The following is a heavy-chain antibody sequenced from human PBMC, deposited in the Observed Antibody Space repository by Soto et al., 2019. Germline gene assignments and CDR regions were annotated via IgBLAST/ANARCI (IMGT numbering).Heavy chain of an antibody. D-gene: IGHD3-22*01. J-gene: IGHJ4*02. V-gene: IGHV4-31*03. CDR2: IYYSGST. CDR3: ARNREDAYYYDSSGYL. Sequence: PSETLSLTCTVSGGSISSGGYYWSWIRQHPGKGLEWIGYIYYSGSTYYNPSLKSRVTISVDTSKNQFSLKLSSVTAADTAVYYCARNREDAYYYDSSGYLWGQGTLVTVS. CDR1: GGSISSGGYY.